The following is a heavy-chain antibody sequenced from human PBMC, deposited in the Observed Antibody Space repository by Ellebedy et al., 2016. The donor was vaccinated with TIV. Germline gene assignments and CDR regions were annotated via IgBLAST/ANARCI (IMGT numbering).Heavy chain of an antibody. Sequence: PGGSLRLSCAASGFTFSSYGMHWVRQAPGKGLEWVAVILYDGSNKYYADSVKGRFTISRDNSKNTLDLQMNSLRAEDTAVYYCARDQLRCGGDCYSRPKYYFDHWGQGALVTVSS. V-gene: IGHV3-33*08. CDR3: ARDQLRCGGDCYSRPKYYFDH. J-gene: IGHJ4*02. CDR2: ILYDGSNK. D-gene: IGHD2-21*02. CDR1: GFTFSSYG.